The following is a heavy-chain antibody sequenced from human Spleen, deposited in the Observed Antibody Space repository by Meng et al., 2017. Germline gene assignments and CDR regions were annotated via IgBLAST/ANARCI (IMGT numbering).Heavy chain of an antibody. D-gene: IGHD3-10*01. CDR3: ARDREVHY. CDR1: GFTFDDYA. Sequence: GESLKISCAASGFTFDDYAMHWVRQAPGKGLEWLAALSGGGFTTYYADSVKGRFTISRDNAKDSLYLQMNSLRAEDTAVYYCARDREVHYWGRGTLVTVSS. V-gene: IGHV3-20*04. CDR2: LSGGGFTT. J-gene: IGHJ4*02.